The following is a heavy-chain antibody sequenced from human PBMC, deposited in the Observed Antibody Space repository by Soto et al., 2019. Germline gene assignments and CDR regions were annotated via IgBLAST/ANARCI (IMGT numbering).Heavy chain of an antibody. Sequence: QVQLVQSGAEVKKPGSSVKVSCKASGGTFSSYAISWVRQAPGQGLEWMGWISAYNGNTNYAQKLQGRVTMTTDTSTSTAYMELRSLRSDDTAVYYCASLVAPSGDYYGMDVWGQGTTVTVSS. CDR2: ISAYNGNT. CDR3: ASLVAPSGDYYGMDV. V-gene: IGHV1-18*01. J-gene: IGHJ6*02. CDR1: GGTFSSYA. D-gene: IGHD5-12*01.